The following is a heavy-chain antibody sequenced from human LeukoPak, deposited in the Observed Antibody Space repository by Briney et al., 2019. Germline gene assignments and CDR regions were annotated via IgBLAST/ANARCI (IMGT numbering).Heavy chain of an antibody. CDR3: ARGSADFWSGCDY. V-gene: IGHV1-2*02. CDR2: INPNSGGT. CDR1: DYTFTGYY. Sequence: ASVKVSCKASDYTFTGYYMNWVRQAPGQGLEWMGWINPNSGGTNYAQKFQGRVTMTRDTSISTAYMELSRLRSDDTAVYYCARGSADFWSGCDYWGQGTLVTVSS. D-gene: IGHD3-3*01. J-gene: IGHJ4*02.